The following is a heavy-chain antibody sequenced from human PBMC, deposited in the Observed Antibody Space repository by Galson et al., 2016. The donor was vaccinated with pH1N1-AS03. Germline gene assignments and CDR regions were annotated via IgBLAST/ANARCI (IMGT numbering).Heavy chain of an antibody. J-gene: IGHJ4*02. D-gene: IGHD4-23*01. CDR3: AKFGGGGWFLITQYDC. CDR1: GFTFSDYY. V-gene: IGHV3-23*01. Sequence: SLRLSCAVSGFTFSDYYMSWFRQAPGQGLEWISAISGSGETTKSADAVKGRFIVSRDNYKDTLYLQMSSLRVEDTAIYYCAKFGGGGWFLITQYDCWGQGALVTVSS. CDR2: ISGSGETT.